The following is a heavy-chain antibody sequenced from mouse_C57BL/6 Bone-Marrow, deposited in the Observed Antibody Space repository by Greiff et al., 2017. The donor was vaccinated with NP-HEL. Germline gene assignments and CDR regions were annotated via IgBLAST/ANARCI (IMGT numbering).Heavy chain of an antibody. J-gene: IGHJ2*01. CDR3: ARDYYYGSTDY. D-gene: IGHD1-1*01. Sequence: QVQLQQSGAELVKPGASVKLSYKASGYTFTSYWMQWVKQRPGQGLEWIGEIDPSDSYTNYNQKFKGKATLTVDTSSSTAYMQLSSLTSEDSAVYYCARDYYYGSTDYWGQGTTLTVSS. V-gene: IGHV1-50*01. CDR2: IDPSDSYT. CDR1: GYTFTSYW.